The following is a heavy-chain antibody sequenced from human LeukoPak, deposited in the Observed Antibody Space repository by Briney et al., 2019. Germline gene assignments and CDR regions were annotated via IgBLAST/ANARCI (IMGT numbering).Heavy chain of an antibody. CDR1: GGSISSGNYY. V-gene: IGHV4-61*02. Sequence: SETLSLTCTVYGGSISSGNYYWSWIRQPAGKGLEYIGRIYTTGGTSGSTYYNPSLKSRVTISVDTSKSQFSLKLTSVTAADTAVYYCAWGDSSGYPFDPWGQGTLVTVSS. CDR3: AWGDSSGYPFDP. D-gene: IGHD3-22*01. J-gene: IGHJ5*02. CDR2: IYTTGGTSGST.